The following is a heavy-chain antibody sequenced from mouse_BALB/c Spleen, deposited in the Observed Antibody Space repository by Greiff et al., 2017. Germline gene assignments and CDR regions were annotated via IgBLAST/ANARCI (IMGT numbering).Heavy chain of an antibody. CDR2: IYPGNSDT. CDR3: TRFDGYYGYFDV. CDR1: GYTFTSYW. V-gene: IGHV1-5*01. J-gene: IGHJ1*01. D-gene: IGHD2-3*01. Sequence: EVQLQQSGTVLARPGASVKMSCKASGYTFTSYWMHWVKQRPGQGLEWIGAIYPGNSDTSYNQKFKGKAKLTAVTSTSTAYMELSSLTNEDSAVYYCTRFDGYYGYFDVWGAGTTVTVSS.